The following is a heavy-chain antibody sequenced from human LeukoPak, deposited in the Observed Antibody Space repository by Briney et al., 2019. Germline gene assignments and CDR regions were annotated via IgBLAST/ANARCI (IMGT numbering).Heavy chain of an antibody. J-gene: IGHJ4*02. CDR1: GFTFSSYG. CDR3: ATADYDFWSGLDY. CDR2: IWYDGGNK. Sequence: GGSLRLSCAASGFTFSSYGMHWVRQAPGKGLEWVAVIWYDGGNKYYADSVKGRLTISRDNSKNTLYLQMNSLRAEDTAVYYCATADYDFWSGLDYWGQGTLVTVSS. D-gene: IGHD3-3*01. V-gene: IGHV3-33*01.